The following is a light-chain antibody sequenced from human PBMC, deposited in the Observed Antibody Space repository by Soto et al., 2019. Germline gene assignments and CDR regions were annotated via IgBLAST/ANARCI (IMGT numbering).Light chain of an antibody. CDR1: TSDVGSHNL. CDR2: EVT. Sequence: QSALTQPASVSGSPGQSITISCTGTTSDVGSHNLVSWYQQHPGKVPKLVISEVTQRPSGVSDRFSGSKSGITASLTISGLQAEDEADYYCCSYAGGSTYVFGSGTQLTVL. V-gene: IGLV2-23*02. J-gene: IGLJ7*01. CDR3: CSYAGGSTYV.